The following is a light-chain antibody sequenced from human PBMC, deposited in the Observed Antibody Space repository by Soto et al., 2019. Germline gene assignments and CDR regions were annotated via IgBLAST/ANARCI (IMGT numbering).Light chain of an antibody. CDR2: DTS. V-gene: IGKV3-11*01. CDR1: QSISRY. J-gene: IGKJ4*01. Sequence: EIVLTQSPATLSLSPGERATLSCRASQSISRYLAWYQHKPGQAPRLLIYDTSNRATGIPARFSGSWSGTDFTLTISSLEPEDSAVYYCQQRSNWPPLTFGGGTKVEIK. CDR3: QQRSNWPPLT.